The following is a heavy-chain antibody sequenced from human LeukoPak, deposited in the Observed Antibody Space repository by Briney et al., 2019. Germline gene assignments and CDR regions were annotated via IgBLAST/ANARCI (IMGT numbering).Heavy chain of an antibody. CDR2: IYTSGST. CDR1: GGSINGGNYY. V-gene: IGHV4-61*02. J-gene: IGHJ6*03. Sequence: SETLSLTCTVSGGSINGGNYYWSWIRQPAGKGLEWIGRIYTSGSTNYNPSLKSRVTISLDMSKNQFSLKLSSVTAADTAVYYCAIAIRVRGANYMDVWGKGTTVTISS. CDR3: AIAIRVRGANYMDV. D-gene: IGHD3-10*01.